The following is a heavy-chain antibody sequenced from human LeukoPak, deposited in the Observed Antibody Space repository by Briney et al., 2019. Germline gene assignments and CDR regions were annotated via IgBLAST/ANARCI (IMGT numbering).Heavy chain of an antibody. CDR1: GFTVSSNY. D-gene: IGHD6-13*01. J-gene: IGHJ4*02. CDR2: IKQDGSEK. Sequence: GGSLRLSCAASGFTVSSNYMTWVRQAPGKGLEWVANIKQDGSEKYYVDSVKGRFTISRDNAKNSLYLQMNSLRAEDTAVYYCARDRSSSYYYFDYWGQGTLVTVSS. CDR3: ARDRSSSYYYFDY. V-gene: IGHV3-7*01.